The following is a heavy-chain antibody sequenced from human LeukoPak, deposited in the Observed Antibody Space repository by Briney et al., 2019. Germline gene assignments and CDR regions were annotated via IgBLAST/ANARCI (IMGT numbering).Heavy chain of an antibody. CDR1: GGSISSSSSY. V-gene: IGHV4-39*01. J-gene: IGHJ5*02. D-gene: IGHD4-17*01. CDR2: IYDTGRT. CDR3: ARQDHSDHGEPNCFYP. Sequence: ASETLSLTCAVSGGSISSSSSYWGWIRQPPGKEWVRAGCIYDTGRTFYNPSLKSRVTMSVYTSKSQFSLNPSYVTAAGMAVYHCARQDHSDHGEPNCFYPWGQESLLTVSS.